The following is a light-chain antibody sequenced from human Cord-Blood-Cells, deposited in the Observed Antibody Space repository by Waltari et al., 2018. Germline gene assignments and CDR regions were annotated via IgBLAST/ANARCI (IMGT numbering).Light chain of an antibody. V-gene: IGLV2-14*01. CDR1: SSDVGGYNY. CDR2: DAS. CDR3: SSYTSSSTWV. J-gene: IGLJ3*02. Sequence: QSALTQPASVSGSPGQSITISCTGTSSDVGGYNYVSWYQQHPGKAPKLMIYDASNRPSGVSNRFSGSKTGNTASLTISGLQAEDEAEYYCSSYTSSSTWVFGGGTKLTVL.